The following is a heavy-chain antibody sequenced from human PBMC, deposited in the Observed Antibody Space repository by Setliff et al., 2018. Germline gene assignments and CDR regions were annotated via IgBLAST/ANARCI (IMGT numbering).Heavy chain of an antibody. D-gene: IGHD3-10*01. CDR2: TYYSGDA. Sequence: PSETLSLTCTVSGGSISTNTYFWGWIRQSPGKGLEWIGNTYYSGDAYYNPSLKSRVTISVDRSKNQFSLKLTSVTAADTAVYYCATTTLGRYCSARGIYYYSSGGFYYMDVWGKGTTVTVSS. CDR1: GGSISTNTYF. J-gene: IGHJ6*03. CDR3: ATTTLGRYCSARGIYYYSSGGFYYMDV. V-gene: IGHV4-39*01.